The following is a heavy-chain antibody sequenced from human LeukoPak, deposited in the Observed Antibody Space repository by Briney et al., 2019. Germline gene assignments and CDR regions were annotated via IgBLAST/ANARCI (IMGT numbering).Heavy chain of an antibody. J-gene: IGHJ4*02. CDR3: ARESGRAAKGYFDY. V-gene: IGHV4-4*07. Sequence: SETLSLTCTVSGGSISSYYWSWIRQPAGKGLEWIGRIYTSGSTNYNPSLKSRVTMSVDTSKNQFSLKLSSVTAADTAVYYCARESGRAAKGYFDYWGQGTLVTVSS. CDR2: IYTSGST. D-gene: IGHD2-15*01. CDR1: GGSISSYY.